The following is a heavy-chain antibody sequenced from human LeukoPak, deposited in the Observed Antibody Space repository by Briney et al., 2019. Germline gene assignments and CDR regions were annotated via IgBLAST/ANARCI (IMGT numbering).Heavy chain of an antibody. Sequence: GGSLRLSCAASGFTFSSSAMHWVRQAPGKGLEWVAVISYDGSNKYYADSVKGRFTISRDNSKNTLYLQMNSLRAEDTAVYCCANRYDSLPFYWGQGTLVTVSS. J-gene: IGHJ4*02. CDR1: GFTFSSSA. D-gene: IGHD3-22*01. CDR3: ANRYDSLPFY. CDR2: ISYDGSNK. V-gene: IGHV3-30-3*01.